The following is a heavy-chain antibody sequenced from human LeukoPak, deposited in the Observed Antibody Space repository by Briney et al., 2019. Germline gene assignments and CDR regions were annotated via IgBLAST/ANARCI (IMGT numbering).Heavy chain of an antibody. CDR2: ISAHNGNT. D-gene: IGHD3-10*01. J-gene: IGHJ4*02. V-gene: IGHV1-18*01. CDR3: ARDLGNYFHF. CDR1: GYSFTSYG. Sequence: ASVKVSCKASGYSFTSYGISWVRQAPGQGLEWMGWISAHNGNTKYAQEVQGRVTITTDTSTSTAYMEMRSLRSDDTAVYYCARDLGNYFHFWGQGTLVTVSS.